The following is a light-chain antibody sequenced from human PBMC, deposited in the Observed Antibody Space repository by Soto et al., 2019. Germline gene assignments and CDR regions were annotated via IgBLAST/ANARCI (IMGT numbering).Light chain of an antibody. CDR1: QDINTY. J-gene: IGKJ5*01. Sequence: DIQLTQSPSFLSASVGDRVTITCRASQDINTYLAWYQQKPGKSTKLLIFAASTLQNGVPSRFSGSGSGTEXXXXXXXLQPEDFASYYCQQRKSYPITFGQGTRLEIK. V-gene: IGKV1-9*01. CDR2: AAS. CDR3: QQRKSYPIT.